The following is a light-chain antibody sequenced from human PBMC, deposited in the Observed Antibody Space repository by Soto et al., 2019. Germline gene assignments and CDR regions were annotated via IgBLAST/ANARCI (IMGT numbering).Light chain of an antibody. Sequence: DIQMTQAPSSLSASVGARVTVTFRASQSIVTYLNWYLQKPGKAPKLLIYAASNLQSGVPSRFSGSGSGTDFTLTISSLQPEDFATYFCQQSYSTPPWTFGQGTKVDIK. J-gene: IGKJ1*01. CDR3: QQSYSTPPWT. CDR1: QSIVTY. CDR2: AAS. V-gene: IGKV1-39*01.